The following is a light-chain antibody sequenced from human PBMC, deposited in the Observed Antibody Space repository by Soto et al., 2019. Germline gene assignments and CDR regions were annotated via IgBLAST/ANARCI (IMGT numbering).Light chain of an antibody. CDR3: QQYNSYSPYT. V-gene: IGKV1-5*03. J-gene: IGKJ2*01. CDR1: QSISSW. Sequence: DIQMTQSPSTLSASVGDRVTITCRASQSISSWLAWYQQKPGKAPKLLIYKASSLESGVPSTFSGSGSGTEFTLIISSLQPDDFSTYYCQQYNSYSPYTFGQGTKLEIK. CDR2: KAS.